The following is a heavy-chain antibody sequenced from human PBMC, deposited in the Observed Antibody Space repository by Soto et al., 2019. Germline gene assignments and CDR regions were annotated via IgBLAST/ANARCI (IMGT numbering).Heavy chain of an antibody. CDR2: IDAGNGNT. D-gene: IGHD1-1*01. Sequence: GASVKVSCKASGYTFTSYAMHWVRQAPGQRLEWMGWIDAGNGNTKYSQKFQGRVTITRDTSASTAYMELSSRRSEDTAVYYCARYDPYYYGMDVWGQGTTVTVSS. V-gene: IGHV1-3*01. J-gene: IGHJ6*02. CDR1: GYTFTSYA. CDR3: ARYDPYYYGMDV.